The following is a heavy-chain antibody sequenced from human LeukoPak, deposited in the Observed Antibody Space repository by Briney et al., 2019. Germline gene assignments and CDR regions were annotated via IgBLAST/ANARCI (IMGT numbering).Heavy chain of an antibody. CDR1: GGSISSSSYY. CDR3: ARDHHHRLWDSYYYYMDV. D-gene: IGHD1-14*01. CDR2: IYYSGST. Sequence: SETLSLTCTVSGGSISSSSYYWGWIRQPPGKGLEWIGSIYYSGSTYYNPSLKSRVTISVDTSKNQFSLKLSSVTAEDTAVYYCARDHHHRLWDSYYYYMDVWGKGTTVTISS. V-gene: IGHV4-39*07. J-gene: IGHJ6*03.